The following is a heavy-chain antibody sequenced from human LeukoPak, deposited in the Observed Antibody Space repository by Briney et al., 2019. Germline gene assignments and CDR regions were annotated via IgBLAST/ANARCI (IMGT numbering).Heavy chain of an antibody. CDR3: AKDPSLAAAGEFDY. CDR2: IWYDGSNK. D-gene: IGHD6-13*01. CDR1: GFTFSSYG. Sequence: PGGSLRLSCAASGFTFSSYGMHWVRQTPGRGPEWAAVIWYDGSNKYYADSVKGRFTISRDNSKNTLYLQMNSLRAEDTAVYYCAKDPSLAAAGEFDYWGQGTLVTVSS. J-gene: IGHJ4*02. V-gene: IGHV3-33*06.